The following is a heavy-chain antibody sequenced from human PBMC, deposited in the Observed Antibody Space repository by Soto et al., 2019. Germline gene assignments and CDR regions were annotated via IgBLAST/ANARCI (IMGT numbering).Heavy chain of an antibody. CDR3: ARDASYYSLWSGYYPSRNGMDV. J-gene: IGHJ6*02. D-gene: IGHD3-3*01. V-gene: IGHV3-33*01. CDR1: GFTFSSFG. CDR2: IWYDGSKK. Sequence: PGGSLRLSCAASGFTFSSFGMHWVRQAPCKGLEWVSLIWYDGSKKSYGDSVKGRFTISRDNSRNTVYLQMNSLRADDTAVYYCARDASYYSLWSGYYPSRNGMDVWGQGTTVTVSS.